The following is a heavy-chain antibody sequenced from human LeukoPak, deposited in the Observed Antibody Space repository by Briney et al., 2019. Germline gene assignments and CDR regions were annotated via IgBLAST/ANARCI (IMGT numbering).Heavy chain of an antibody. CDR1: GDSINNDY. V-gene: IGHV4-59*12. D-gene: IGHD5-12*01. J-gene: IGHJ4*02. Sequence: SETLSLTCTVSGDSINNDYWSWIRQPPGKGLEWIGYTYYSGATDYNPSLKSRVSMSLDTSKNQFSLKLSSVTAADTAVYYCARVGGYDYAIDYWGQGTLVTVSS. CDR2: TYYSGAT. CDR3: ARVGGYDYAIDY.